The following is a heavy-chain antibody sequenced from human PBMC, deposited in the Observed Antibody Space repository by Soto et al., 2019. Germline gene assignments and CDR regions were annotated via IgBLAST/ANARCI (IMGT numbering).Heavy chain of an antibody. J-gene: IGHJ6*03. CDR2: INSDGSST. Sequence: GGSLILSCAASGFTFSSYWMHWVRQAPGKGLVWVSRINSDGSSTSYADSVKGRFTISRDNAKNTLYLQMNSLRAEDTAVYYCARTWNWNYGGQYYYYYYYMDVWGKGTTVTVSS. V-gene: IGHV3-74*01. D-gene: IGHD1-7*01. CDR3: ARTWNWNYGGQYYYYYYYMDV. CDR1: GFTFSSYW.